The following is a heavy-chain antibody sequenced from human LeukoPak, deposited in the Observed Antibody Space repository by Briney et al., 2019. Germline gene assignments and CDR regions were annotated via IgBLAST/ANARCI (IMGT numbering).Heavy chain of an antibody. D-gene: IGHD3-22*01. Sequence: SETLSLTCTVSGGSISDYYWSWIRQPPGKGLEWIGYIYYSGSTKYNPYLKSRVTISIDTSKNQFSLKMSSVTAADTALYYCARGTGAYYYLWGQGTMVTVSS. J-gene: IGHJ3*01. V-gene: IGHV4-59*01. CDR1: GGSISDYY. CDR3: ARGTGAYYYL. CDR2: IYYSGST.